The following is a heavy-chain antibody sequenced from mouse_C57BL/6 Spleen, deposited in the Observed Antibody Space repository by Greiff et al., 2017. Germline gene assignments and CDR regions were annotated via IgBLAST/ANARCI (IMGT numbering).Heavy chain of an antibody. V-gene: IGHV1-54*01. CDR1: GYAFTNYL. D-gene: IGHD2-2*01. CDR3: ARSGYDGFGY. CDR2: IIPGSGGT. J-gene: IGHJ2*01. Sequence: QVQLQQSGAELVRPGTSVKVSCKASGYAFTNYLIEWVKQRPGQGLEWIGVIIPGSGGTNYTEKFKGKTTLTADKSSSTAYMQLSSLTSADSAVYFCARSGYDGFGYWGQGTTLTVAS.